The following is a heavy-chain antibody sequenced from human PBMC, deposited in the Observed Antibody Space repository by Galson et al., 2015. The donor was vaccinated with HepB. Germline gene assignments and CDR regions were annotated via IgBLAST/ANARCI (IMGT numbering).Heavy chain of an antibody. CDR2: ISSNGGST. J-gene: IGHJ6*02. CDR3: VNTPCGGDRSPWGYYYYGMDV. CDR1: GFTFSSYA. Sequence: SLRLSCAASGFTFSSYAMHWVRQAPGKGLEYVSAISSNGGSTYYADSVKGRFTISRDNSKNTLYLQMSSLRAEDTAVYYCVNTPCGGDRSPWGYYYYGMDVWGQGTTVTVSS. D-gene: IGHD2-21*02. V-gene: IGHV3-64D*06.